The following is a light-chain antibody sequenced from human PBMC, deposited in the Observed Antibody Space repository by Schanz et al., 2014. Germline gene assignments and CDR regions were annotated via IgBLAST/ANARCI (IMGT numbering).Light chain of an antibody. CDR2: QAS. J-gene: IGKJ1*01. CDR1: QSISSW. V-gene: IGKV1-5*03. Sequence: DIQMTQSPSTLSASVGDRVTITCRASQSISSWLAWYQQKPGKAPKLLIHQASSLESGVPSRFSGSGSGTEFTLTISGLQPDDFATYSCQQYNTYWTFGQGTKVEIK. CDR3: QQYNTYWT.